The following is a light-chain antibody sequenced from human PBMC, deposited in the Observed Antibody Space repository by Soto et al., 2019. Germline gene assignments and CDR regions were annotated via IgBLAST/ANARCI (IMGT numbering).Light chain of an antibody. J-gene: IGLJ2*01. CDR2: EVS. Sequence: QSALTQPPSASGSPGQSVTISCTGTSSDVGGYHYVSWYQQYPGKAPTLMIYEVSKRPSGVPDRFSGSKSGNTASLTVSGLQAEDEADYYCSSYGGSNNVLFGGGIQLTVL. V-gene: IGLV2-8*01. CDR3: SSYGGSNNVL. CDR1: SSDVGGYHY.